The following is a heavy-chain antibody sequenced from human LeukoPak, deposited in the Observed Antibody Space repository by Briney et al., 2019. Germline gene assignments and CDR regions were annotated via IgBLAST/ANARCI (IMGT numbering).Heavy chain of an antibody. D-gene: IGHD3-10*01. Sequence: SETLSLTCTVSGGSISSYYWSWIRQPPGKGLEWIGYIYCSGSTNYNPSLKSRVTISVDTSKNQFSLKLSSVTAADTAVYYCAREYYYGSGSYLGWFDPWGQGTLVTVSS. J-gene: IGHJ5*02. CDR2: IYCSGST. V-gene: IGHV4-59*01. CDR1: GGSISSYY. CDR3: AREYYYGSGSYLGWFDP.